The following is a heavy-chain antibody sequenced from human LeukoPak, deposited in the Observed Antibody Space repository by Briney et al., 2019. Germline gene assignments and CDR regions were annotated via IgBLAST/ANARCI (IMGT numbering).Heavy chain of an antibody. CDR2: IIPIFGTA. V-gene: IGHV1-69*01. Sequence: SVKVSCKASGGTFSSYAISWVRQAPGQELEWMGGIIPIFGTANYAQKFQGRVTITADESTSTAYMELSSLRSEDTAVYYCARGGSSITIFGVVRSNWFDPWGQGTLVTVSS. CDR1: GGTFSSYA. J-gene: IGHJ5*02. D-gene: IGHD3-3*01. CDR3: ARGGSSITIFGVVRSNWFDP.